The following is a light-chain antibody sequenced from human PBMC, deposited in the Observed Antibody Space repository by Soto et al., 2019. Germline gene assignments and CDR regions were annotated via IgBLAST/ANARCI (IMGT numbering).Light chain of an antibody. CDR1: QSVVYSANNKNY. CDR3: QQYYSTPYT. J-gene: IGKJ2*01. Sequence: DIVMTQSPDSLAVSLGERATINCGSSQSVVYSANNKNYLTWFQQKPGQPPKPLIYWASTRKSGVPDRFSGSGSGTDFTLTINSLQAEDVAVYYCQQYYSTPYTFGQGTKLEI. CDR2: WAS. V-gene: IGKV4-1*01.